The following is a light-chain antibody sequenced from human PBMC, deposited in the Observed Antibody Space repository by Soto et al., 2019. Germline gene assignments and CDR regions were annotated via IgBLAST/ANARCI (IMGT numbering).Light chain of an antibody. CDR3: QQFSSYPLT. J-gene: IGKJ4*01. CDR2: DAS. Sequence: AIQLTQSPSPLSASVGDRVTITCRASQGIGSALAWYQQRPGEPFRFLIYDASTLGSGVPLRFSGSGSGTYFPLTISTLQLEDFATYYCQQFSSYPLTFGGGTKVEIK. V-gene: IGKV1-13*02. CDR1: QGIGSA.